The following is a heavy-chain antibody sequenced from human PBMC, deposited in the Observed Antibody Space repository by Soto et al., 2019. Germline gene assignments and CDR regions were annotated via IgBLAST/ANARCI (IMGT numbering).Heavy chain of an antibody. CDR2: IKSKTDGGTT. V-gene: IGHV3-15*01. Sequence: GGSLRISCAASGFTFSNAWMSGVRQAPGKGLEWVGRIKSKTDGGTTDYAAPVKGRFTISRDDSKNTLYLQMNSLKTEDTAVYYCTSSEYYDFWSGYQLFDYWGQGTLVTVSS. D-gene: IGHD3-3*01. CDR3: TSSEYYDFWSGYQLFDY. CDR1: GFTFSNAW. J-gene: IGHJ4*02.